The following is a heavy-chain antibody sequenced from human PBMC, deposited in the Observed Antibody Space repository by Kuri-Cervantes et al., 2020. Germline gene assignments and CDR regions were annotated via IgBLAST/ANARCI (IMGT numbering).Heavy chain of an antibody. CDR3: ARDDGSGYYYAGYYYYGMDV. V-gene: IGHV4-31*03. CDR2: IYYSGST. CDR1: GGSISSGGYY. J-gene: IGHJ6*02. D-gene: IGHD3-22*01. Sequence: SETLSLTCTVSGGSISSGGYYWSWIRQHPGKGLEWIGYIYYSGSTYYNPSLKSRVTISVDTSKNQFSLKLSSVTAADTAVYYCARDDGSGYYYAGYYYYGMDVWGQGTTVTVSS.